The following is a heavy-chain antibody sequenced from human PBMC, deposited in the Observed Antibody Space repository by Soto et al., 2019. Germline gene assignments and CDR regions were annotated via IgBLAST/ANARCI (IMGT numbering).Heavy chain of an antibody. Sequence: EGQLLESGGGLVQPGGSLTLSCAASGFTFSTYAMSWVRQAPGKGLEWVSAISNSGGNLYYADSVQGRFTISRDNSLNTLLLQMHSLRIEDTAVYYCAHLRGFGVFDAYDIWGQGTMVTVSS. D-gene: IGHD2-15*01. CDR2: ISNSGGNL. CDR3: AHLRGFGVFDAYDI. CDR1: GFTFSTYA. V-gene: IGHV3-23*01. J-gene: IGHJ3*02.